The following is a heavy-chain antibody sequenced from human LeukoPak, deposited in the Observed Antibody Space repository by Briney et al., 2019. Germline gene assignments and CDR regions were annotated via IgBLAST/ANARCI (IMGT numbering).Heavy chain of an antibody. CDR3: TRDSGRYYTSSFSY. D-gene: IGHD1-26*01. Sequence: PGRSLRLSCAASGFTFSIYGMHWARQAPGKGLEWVAVIWYDGSNKYHADSVKGRFTISRDNSKNTLYLQMNSLRAEDTAVYYCTRDSGRYYTSSFSYWCQGTLVTVSS. CDR1: GFTFSIYG. CDR2: IWYDGSNK. J-gene: IGHJ4*02. V-gene: IGHV3-33*01.